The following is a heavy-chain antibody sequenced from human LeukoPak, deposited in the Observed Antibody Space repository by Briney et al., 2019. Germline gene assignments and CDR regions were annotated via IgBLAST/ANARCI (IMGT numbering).Heavy chain of an antibody. CDR1: GGSISSSSYY. V-gene: IGHV4-39*01. CDR2: IHYSGST. D-gene: IGHD2-15*01. Sequence: SETLSLTCTVSGGSISSSSYYWGWIRQHPGKGLEWIGNIHYSGSTYYNPSLKSRVTISVDTSKNQFSLKLSSVTAADTAVYYCARSDCFGTSCSYFYGMDVWGQGTTVTVSS. J-gene: IGHJ6*02. CDR3: ARSDCFGTSCSYFYGMDV.